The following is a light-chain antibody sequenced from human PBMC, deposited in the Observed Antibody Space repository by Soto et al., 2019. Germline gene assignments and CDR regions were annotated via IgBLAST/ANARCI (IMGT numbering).Light chain of an antibody. CDR2: GAS. Sequence: IVLTQYPGTLPLSPRERVTLSCRARQSVSSSYLAWYQQKPGQAPRLLIYGASSRATGIPDRFSGSGSGRDFTLTISRLEPEDFAVYCCQQYGRSSYTFGQGTKLEIK. CDR1: QSVSSSY. V-gene: IGKV3-20*01. J-gene: IGKJ2*01. CDR3: QQYGRSSYT.